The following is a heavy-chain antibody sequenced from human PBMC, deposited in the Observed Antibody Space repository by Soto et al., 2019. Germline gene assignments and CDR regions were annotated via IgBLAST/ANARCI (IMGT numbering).Heavy chain of an antibody. CDR3: ARDMGAAAEVGTDY. D-gene: IGHD6-13*01. J-gene: IGHJ4*02. V-gene: IGHV3-33*01. CDR2: IWYDGSNK. CDR1: GFTFSSYG. Sequence: GGSLRLSCAASGFTFSSYGMHWVRQAPGKGLEWVTVIWYDGSNKYYADSVKGRFTISRDNSKNTLYLQMNSLRAEDTAVYYCARDMGAAAEVGTDYWGQGTLVTVSS.